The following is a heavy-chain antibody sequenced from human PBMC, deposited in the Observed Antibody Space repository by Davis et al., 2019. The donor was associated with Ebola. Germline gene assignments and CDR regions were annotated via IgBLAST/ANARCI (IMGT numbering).Heavy chain of an antibody. D-gene: IGHD2-2*01. CDR1: GYTFTSYY. CDR3: AREVSDIVVVPAARGYYYYYYGMDV. J-gene: IGHJ6*02. Sequence: ASVKVSCKASGYTFTSYYMHWVRQAPGQGLEWMGIINPSGGSTSYAQKFQGRVTMTRDTSTSTVYMELSSLRSEDTAVYYCAREVSDIVVVPAARGYYYYYYGMDVWGQGTTVTVSS. CDR2: INPSGGST. V-gene: IGHV1-46*01.